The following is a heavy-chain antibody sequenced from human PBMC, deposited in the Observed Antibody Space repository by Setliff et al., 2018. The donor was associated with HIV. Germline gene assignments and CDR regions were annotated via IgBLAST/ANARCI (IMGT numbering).Heavy chain of an antibody. V-gene: IGHV4-39*01. CDR1: GGSISSSYYY. Sequence: SETLSLTCSVSGGSISSSYYYWGWIRQPQGKGLEGIGNIYYTGSTYYNPSLKSRLTISVDTSKNQFPLKLSSVTAADTAVYYCARVSERGYCSSTTCYYMDVWGKGTTVTVSS. CDR2: IYYTGST. J-gene: IGHJ6*03. CDR3: ARVSERGYCSSTTCYYMDV. D-gene: IGHD2-2*01.